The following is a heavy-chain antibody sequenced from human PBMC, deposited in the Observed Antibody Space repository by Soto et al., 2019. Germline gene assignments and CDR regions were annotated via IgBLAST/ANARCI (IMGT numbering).Heavy chain of an antibody. J-gene: IGHJ6*02. D-gene: IGHD2-2*01. CDR2: IDPSDSYT. V-gene: IGHV5-10-1*01. CDR1: GYSFTSYW. Sequence: GESLKISCKGSGYSFTSYWISWVRQMPGKGLEWMGRIDPSDSYTNYSPSFQGHVTISADKSISTAYLQWSSLKASDTAMYYCARHLLIGYCSSTSCNYGMDVWGQGTTVTVS. CDR3: ARHLLIGYCSSTSCNYGMDV.